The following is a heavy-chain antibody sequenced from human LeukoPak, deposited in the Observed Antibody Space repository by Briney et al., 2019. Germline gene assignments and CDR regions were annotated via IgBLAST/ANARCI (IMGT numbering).Heavy chain of an antibody. J-gene: IGHJ5*02. CDR2: IYYSGST. CDR1: GGSISSSSYY. Sequence: SETLSLTCTVSGGSISSSSYYWGWIRQPPGKGLEWIGSIYYSGSTYYNPSHKSRVTISVDTSKNQFSLKLSSVTAADTAVYYCARTYCSSTSCYDGWFDPWGQGTLVTVSS. CDR3: ARTYCSSTSCYDGWFDP. D-gene: IGHD2-2*01. V-gene: IGHV4-39*01.